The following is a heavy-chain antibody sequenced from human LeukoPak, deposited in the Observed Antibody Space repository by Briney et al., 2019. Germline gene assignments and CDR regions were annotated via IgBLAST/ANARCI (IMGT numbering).Heavy chain of an antibody. CDR1: GGSINNHY. CDR3: ASTITVTTDY. CDR2: VYHSGGT. D-gene: IGHD4-17*01. Sequence: SETLSLTCIVSGGSINNHYWTWIRQPPGKGLEWIGSVYHSGGTYYNPSLKSRVTISVDTSKNQFSLKLTSVTAADTAVYYCASTITVTTDYWGQGTLVTVSS. J-gene: IGHJ4*02. V-gene: IGHV4-39*07.